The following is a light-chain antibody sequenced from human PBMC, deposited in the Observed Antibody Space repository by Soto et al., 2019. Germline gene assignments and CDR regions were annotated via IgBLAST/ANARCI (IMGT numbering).Light chain of an antibody. J-gene: IGKJ2*01. V-gene: IGKV4-1*01. CDR2: WAS. Sequence: DIVLTQSPDSLAVSLGERATINCKSSQSILYSPNNKNYLAWYQQKPGQPPKLLISWASTRESGVPDRFSGSESGTDFTLTISSLQAEDVAVYYCQQYYSPPPTFGQGTKLEIK. CDR3: QQYYSPPPT. CDR1: QSILYSPNNKNY.